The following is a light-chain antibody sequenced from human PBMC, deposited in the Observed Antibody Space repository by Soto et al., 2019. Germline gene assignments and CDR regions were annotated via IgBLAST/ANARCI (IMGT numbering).Light chain of an antibody. CDR3: SLYTSENTYV. CDR2: EAS. Sequence: QSVLTQPASVSGSPGQAITISCSGTSSDVGAFNYVSWYQQHPGKAPKLMIYEASNRPSGVPDRFSGSKSGNTASLTISGLQAADEVDYYCSLYTSENTYVFGTGTKVTV. V-gene: IGLV2-14*01. J-gene: IGLJ1*01. CDR1: SSDVGAFNY.